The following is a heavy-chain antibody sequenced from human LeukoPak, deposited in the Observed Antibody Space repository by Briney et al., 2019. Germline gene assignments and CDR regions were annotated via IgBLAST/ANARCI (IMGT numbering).Heavy chain of an antibody. D-gene: IGHD5-18*01. J-gene: IGHJ4*02. CDR3: ARVSGYSYGIEHDY. V-gene: IGHV1-8*02. CDR2: INPNSGNT. Sequence: ASVKVSCKTSGYTFTGYYMHWVRQAPGQGLEWMGRINPNSGNTGYAQKFQGRVTMTRNTSISTAYMELSSLRSEDTAVYYCARVSGYSYGIEHDYWGQGTLVTVSS. CDR1: GYTFTGYY.